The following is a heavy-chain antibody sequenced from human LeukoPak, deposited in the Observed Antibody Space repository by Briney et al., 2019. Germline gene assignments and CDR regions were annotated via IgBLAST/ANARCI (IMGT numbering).Heavy chain of an antibody. CDR3: AKDLGRSTYGGDWFDP. CDR1: GFTFSSYA. V-gene: IGHV3-23*01. J-gene: IGHJ5*02. Sequence: GGSLRLSCAASGFTFSSYAMSWVRQAPGKGLEWVSAISGSGGSTYYADSVKGRFTISRDNSKNTLYLQMDSLRAEDTAVYYCAKDLGRSTYGGDWFDPWGQGTLVTVSS. D-gene: IGHD4-23*01. CDR2: ISGSGGST.